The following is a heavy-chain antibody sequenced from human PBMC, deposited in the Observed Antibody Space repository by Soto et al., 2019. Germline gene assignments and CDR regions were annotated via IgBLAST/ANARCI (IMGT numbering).Heavy chain of an antibody. CDR1: GYSFTSYW. Sequence: SQKISCKRSGYSFTSYWIGWVHQMQGKGLEWMGIIYPGDSDTRYSPSFQGQVTISADKSISTACLQWSSLKASDTAMYYCAGGGVRGVITRTRYYYGMDVWGQGTTVTVSS. V-gene: IGHV5-51*07. J-gene: IGHJ6*02. CDR3: AGGGVRGVITRTRYYYGMDV. D-gene: IGHD3-10*01. CDR2: IYPGDSDT.